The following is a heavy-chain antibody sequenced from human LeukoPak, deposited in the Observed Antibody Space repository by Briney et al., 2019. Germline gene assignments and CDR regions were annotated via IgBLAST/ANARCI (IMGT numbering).Heavy chain of an antibody. CDR2: TNPDGSGT. CDR1: GFTFSNYW. J-gene: IGHJ4*02. D-gene: IGHD6-25*01. V-gene: IGHV3-74*01. CDR3: ARDSSDVSY. Sequence: GGSLRLSCAASGFTFSNYWIHWIRQAPGKGLVWVSRTNPDGSGTNYVDSVKGRFTVFRDNAKNTAYLQMNSLRVEDTAVYFCARDSSDVSYWGQGTLVTVS.